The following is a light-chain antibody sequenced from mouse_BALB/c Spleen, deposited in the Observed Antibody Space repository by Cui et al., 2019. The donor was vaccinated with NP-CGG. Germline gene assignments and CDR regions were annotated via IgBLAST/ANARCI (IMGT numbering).Light chain of an antibody. CDR2: GTN. J-gene: IGLJ1*01. CDR3: ALWYSNHWV. CDR1: TGAVTTSNY. V-gene: IGLV1*01. Sequence: QAVVTQESAFTTSPGETVTLNCRSSTGAVTTSNYANWVQEKPDHLFTGLIGGTNNRAPGVPARFSGSLIGDKAALTITGAQTEDEAIYFCALWYSNHWVFGGGTKLTVL.